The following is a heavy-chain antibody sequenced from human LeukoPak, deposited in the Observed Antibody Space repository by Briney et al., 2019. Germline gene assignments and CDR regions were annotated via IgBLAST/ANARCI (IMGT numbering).Heavy chain of an antibody. CDR1: GYTFSGYA. V-gene: IGHV3-23*01. CDR3: RTRGVIVVVSAMRYY. Sequence: GGSLRLSCAPSGYTFSGYAMSCVRHAPEEGLECVSSICGSCVNTYYAHSEKRLFTLSRDISKNTLYLQKNTLRAEDTAVYNFRTRGVIVVVSAMRYYWGQGTLVTVSS. D-gene: IGHD2-21*02. CDR2: ICGSCVNT. J-gene: IGHJ4*02.